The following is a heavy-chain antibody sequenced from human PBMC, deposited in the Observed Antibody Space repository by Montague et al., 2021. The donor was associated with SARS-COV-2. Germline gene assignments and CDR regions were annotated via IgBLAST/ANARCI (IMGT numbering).Heavy chain of an antibody. D-gene: IGHD2-21*01. J-gene: IGHJ4*02. V-gene: IGHV2-70*01. Sequence: PALVKPTQTLTLTCTFSGFSLSTSGLCMSWIRQPPGKALEWLALIDWDDDTYYSTSLKTRLTISKDTSKNQVVLTMTNMDPVDTATYYCARTTPAVMAFDYWGQGTLVTVSS. CDR1: GFSLSTSGLC. CDR3: ARTTPAVMAFDY. CDR2: IDWDDDT.